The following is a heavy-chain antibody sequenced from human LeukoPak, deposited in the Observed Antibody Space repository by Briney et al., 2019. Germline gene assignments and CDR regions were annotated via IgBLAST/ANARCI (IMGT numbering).Heavy chain of an antibody. CDR2: INHSGST. D-gene: IGHD3-10*01. CDR1: GGSFSGYY. CDR3: ARVGGSNYYYYGMDV. Sequence: TSETLSLTCAVYGGSFSGYYWSWIRQPPGKGLEWLGEINHSGSTNYNPSLKSRVTISVDTSKNQFSLKLSSVTAADTAVYYCARVGGSNYYYYGMDVWGQGTTVTVSS. V-gene: IGHV4-34*01. J-gene: IGHJ6*02.